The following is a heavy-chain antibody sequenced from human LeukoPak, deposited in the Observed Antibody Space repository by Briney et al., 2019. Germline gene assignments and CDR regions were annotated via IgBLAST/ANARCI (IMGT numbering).Heavy chain of an antibody. CDR2: IYSDNT. D-gene: IGHD3-3*01. CDR3: AREGGDFWSGYPDHLDY. CDR1: GFTVSSNS. V-gene: IGHV3-53*01. Sequence: GGSLRLSCTVSGFTVSSNSMSWVRQAPGKGLEWVSFIYSDNTHYSDSVKGRFTISRDNAKNSLYLQMNSLRAEDTAVYYCAREGGDFWSGYPDHLDYWGQGTLVTVSS. J-gene: IGHJ4*02.